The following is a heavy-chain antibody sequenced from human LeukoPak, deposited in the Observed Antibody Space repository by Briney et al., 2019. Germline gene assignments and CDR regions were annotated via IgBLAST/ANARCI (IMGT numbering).Heavy chain of an antibody. J-gene: IGHJ4*02. D-gene: IGHD3-22*01. V-gene: IGHV3-23*01. CDR3: AKERPSYYDSSGYYPYYFDY. Sequence: GGSLRLSCAASGFSFSSYAMSWVRQAPGKGLEWVSAISGSGGSTYYADSVKGRFTISRDNSKNTLYLQMNSLRAEDTAVYYCAKERPSYYDSSGYYPYYFDYWGQGTLVTVSS. CDR2: ISGSGGST. CDR1: GFSFSSYA.